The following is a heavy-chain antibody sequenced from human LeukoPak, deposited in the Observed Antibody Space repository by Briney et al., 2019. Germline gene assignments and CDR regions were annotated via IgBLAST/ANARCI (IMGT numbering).Heavy chain of an antibody. V-gene: IGHV3-23*01. CDR1: GFTFSSYA. D-gene: IGHD3-22*01. CDR3: AKDLSTYYYDSSGYYPGSDY. J-gene: IGHJ4*02. Sequence: GGSLRLSCAASGFTFSSYAMSWVRQAPGKGLEWVSAISGSGGSTYYADSVKGRFTTSRDNSKNTLYLQMNSLRAEDTAVYYCAKDLSTYYYDSSGYYPGSDYWGQGTLVTVSS. CDR2: ISGSGGST.